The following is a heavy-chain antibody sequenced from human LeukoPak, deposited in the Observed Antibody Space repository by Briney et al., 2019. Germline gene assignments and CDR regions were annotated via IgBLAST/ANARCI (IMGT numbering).Heavy chain of an antibody. CDR2: IKPDGSEK. J-gene: IGHJ3*02. CDR3: ARDPAWGAFDI. D-gene: IGHD7-27*01. Sequence: GGSLRLSCAASGFTFSNSWMPWVRQAPEKGLESVASIKPDGSEKYYVDSVKGRFTISRDNAKNSLYLQMNSLRAEDTALYYCARDPAWGAFDIWGQGTMATVSS. CDR1: GFTFSNSW. V-gene: IGHV3-7*01.